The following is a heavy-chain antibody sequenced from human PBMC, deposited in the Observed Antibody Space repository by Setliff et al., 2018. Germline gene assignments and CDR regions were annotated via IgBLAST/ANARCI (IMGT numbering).Heavy chain of an antibody. CDR2: IIPIFGTA. J-gene: IGHJ4*02. CDR1: GYTFSSYA. Sequence: SVKVSCKASGYTFSSYAMNWVRQAPGQGLEWMGGIIPIFGTANYAQKFQGRLTITTVGSTSTAYMELSSLRSEDTAVYYCAREGGDGDSSGYYPPLDYWGQGTLVTVSS. V-gene: IGHV1-69*05. D-gene: IGHD3-22*01. CDR3: AREGGDGDSSGYYPPLDY.